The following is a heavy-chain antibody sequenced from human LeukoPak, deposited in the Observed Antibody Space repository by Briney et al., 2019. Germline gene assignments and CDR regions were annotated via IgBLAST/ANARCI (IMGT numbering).Heavy chain of an antibody. D-gene: IGHD6-19*01. CDR3: ARETIPQWLANEPHGFDY. CDR1: GYTFTSYY. Sequence: GASVKVSCKASGYTFTSYYMHWVRQAPGQGLEWMGWINPNSGGTNYAQKFQGRVTMTRDTSISTAYMELSRLRSDDTAVYYCARETIPQWLANEPHGFDYWGQGTLVTVSS. CDR2: INPNSGGT. V-gene: IGHV1-2*02. J-gene: IGHJ4*02.